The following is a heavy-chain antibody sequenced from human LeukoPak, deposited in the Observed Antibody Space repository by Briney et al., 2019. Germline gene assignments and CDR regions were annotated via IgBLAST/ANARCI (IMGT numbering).Heavy chain of an antibody. CDR3: ARFPNTYYYDSSGKNAFDI. V-gene: IGHV4-38-2*02. D-gene: IGHD3-22*01. CDR1: GFSISSGYY. CDR2: IYHSGNT. J-gene: IGHJ3*02. Sequence: SETLSLTCTVSGFSISSGYYWGWIRQPPGMGLEWIGSIYHSGNTYYNPSLRSRVTISVDTSKNQFSLKLTSVTAADTAVCSCARFPNTYYYDSSGKNAFDIWGQGTMVTVSS.